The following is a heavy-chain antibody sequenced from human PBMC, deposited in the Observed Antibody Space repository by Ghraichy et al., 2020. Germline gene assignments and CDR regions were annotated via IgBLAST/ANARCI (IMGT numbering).Heavy chain of an antibody. Sequence: SVKVSCKASGGTFSSYAISWVRQAPGQGLEWMGGIIPIFGTANYAQKFQGRVTITADESTSTAYMELSSLRSEDTAVYYCARVPFYYDSSGYFFWAFDIWGQGTMVTVSS. CDR3: ARVPFYYDSSGYFFWAFDI. V-gene: IGHV1-69*13. J-gene: IGHJ3*02. D-gene: IGHD3-22*01. CDR1: GGTFSSYA. CDR2: IIPIFGTA.